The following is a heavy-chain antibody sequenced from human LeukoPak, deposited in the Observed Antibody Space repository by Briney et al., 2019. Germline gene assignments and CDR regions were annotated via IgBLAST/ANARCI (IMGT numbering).Heavy chain of an antibody. CDR1: GFTFNRYW. J-gene: IGHJ4*02. CDR3: ARVVYFDSSGSRHFDY. V-gene: IGHV3-74*01. CDR2: INNDGSIT. Sequence: GGSLRLSCAASGFTFNRYWLHWVRQAPGKGLVWVSHINNDGSITNYADSVKGRFTISRDNAKNRLYLQMNSLRAEDTAVYYCARVVYFDSSGSRHFDYWGQGTLVTVSS. D-gene: IGHD3-22*01.